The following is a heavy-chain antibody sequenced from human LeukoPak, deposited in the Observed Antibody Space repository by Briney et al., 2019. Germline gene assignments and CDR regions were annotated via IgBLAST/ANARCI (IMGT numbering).Heavy chain of an antibody. D-gene: IGHD3-10*01. J-gene: IGHJ4*02. Sequence: ASVKVSCKASGYTFTGYYMHWVRQAPGQGLEWMGWINPSSGATNYARKFQGRVTMTSDTSISTAYMELSSLRSDDTAVYYCARDLYGSGSYIPFDYWGQGSLVTVSS. CDR3: ARDLYGSGSYIPFDY. CDR2: INPSSGAT. V-gene: IGHV1-2*02. CDR1: GYTFTGYY.